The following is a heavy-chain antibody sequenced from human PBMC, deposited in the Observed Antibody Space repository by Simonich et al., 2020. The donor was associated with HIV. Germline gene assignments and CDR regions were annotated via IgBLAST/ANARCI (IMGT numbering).Heavy chain of an antibody. V-gene: IGHV4-34*01. D-gene: IGHD6-13*01. Sequence: QVQLQQWGAGLLKPSETLYLTCAVYGGSFSGYYWSWIRQPPGKGLEWIGEINHSGSTNYNPSLKSRVTISVDTSKNQFSLKLSSVTAADTAVYYCARLTAGGLGEYFQHWGQGTLVTVSS. J-gene: IGHJ1*01. CDR1: GGSFSGYY. CDR2: INHSGST. CDR3: ARLTAGGLGEYFQH.